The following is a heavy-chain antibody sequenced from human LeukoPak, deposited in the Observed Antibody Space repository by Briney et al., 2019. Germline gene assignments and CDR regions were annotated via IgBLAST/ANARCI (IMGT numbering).Heavy chain of an antibody. D-gene: IGHD2-8*02. J-gene: IGHJ3*02. CDR3: ARDHPTGAFDI. Sequence: ASVKVSCKASGYSFTSHYMHWVRQAPGQGLEWMGLINPSGSSTLYAQKFQGRVTMTRDMSTTTDYMELSSLRSDDTAVYYCARDHPTGAFDIWGQGTMVTVSS. CDR1: GYSFTSHY. CDR2: INPSGSST. V-gene: IGHV1-46*01.